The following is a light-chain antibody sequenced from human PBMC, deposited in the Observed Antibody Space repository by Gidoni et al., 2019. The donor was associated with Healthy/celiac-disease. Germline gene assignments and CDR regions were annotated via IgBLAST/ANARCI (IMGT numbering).Light chain of an antibody. CDR2: DAS. CDR3: QQRSNWPFT. Sequence: EIVLTQSPATLSLSPGERATLSCRASQSVSSYLAWYQQKPGQAPRRLIYDASNRATGIPARFSGSVSGTDFTLTISSLEPEDFAVYYCQQRSNWPFTFGQGTRLEIK. J-gene: IGKJ5*01. V-gene: IGKV3-11*01. CDR1: QSVSSY.